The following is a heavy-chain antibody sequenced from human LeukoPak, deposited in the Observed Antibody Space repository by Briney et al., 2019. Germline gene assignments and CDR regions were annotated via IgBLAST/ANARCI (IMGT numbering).Heavy chain of an antibody. D-gene: IGHD7-27*01. CDR2: INHSGST. J-gene: IGHJ4*02. CDR1: GGSFSGYY. Sequence: KTSETLSLTCAVYGGSFSGYYWSWIRQPPGKGLEWIGEINHSGSTSYNPSLKSRVTISVDTSKNQFSLKLSSVTAADTAVYYCARAYKRGRTREYGERGIHYYFDYWGQGTLVTVSS. V-gene: IGHV4-34*01. CDR3: ARAYKRGRTREYGERGIHYYFDY.